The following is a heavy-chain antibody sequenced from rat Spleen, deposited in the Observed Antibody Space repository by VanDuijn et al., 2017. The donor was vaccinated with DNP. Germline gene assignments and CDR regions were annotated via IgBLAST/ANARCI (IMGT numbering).Heavy chain of an antibody. CDR1: GFSLTGYT. CDR3: ARRNRGLDY. Sequence: QVQLKESGPGLVQPSQTLSLTCTVSGFSLTGYTVNWIRQPPGKGLEWIAAISGGGSTYYNSALKSRLSISRDTSKSQVFLTMNSLQTEDTAMYFCARRNRGLDYWGQGIMVTVSS. CDR2: ISGGGST. V-gene: IGHV2-6*01. J-gene: IGHJ2*01.